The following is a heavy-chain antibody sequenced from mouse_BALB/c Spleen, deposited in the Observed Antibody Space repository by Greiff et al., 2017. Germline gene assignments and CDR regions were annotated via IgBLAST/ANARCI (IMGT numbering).Heavy chain of an antibody. Sequence: EVKLMESGGGLVQPGGSRKLSCAASGFTFSSFGMHWVRQAPEKGLEWVAYISSGSSTIYYADTVKGRFTISRDNPKNTLFLQMTSLRSEDTAMYYCARSSASYGNYVDDWGQGTTLTVSS. J-gene: IGHJ2*01. CDR3: ARSSASYGNYVDD. CDR1: GFTFSSFG. D-gene: IGHD2-10*01. V-gene: IGHV5-17*02. CDR2: ISSGSSTI.